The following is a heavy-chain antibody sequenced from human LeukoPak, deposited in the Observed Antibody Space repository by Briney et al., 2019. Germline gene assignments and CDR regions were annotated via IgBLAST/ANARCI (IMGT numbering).Heavy chain of an antibody. D-gene: IGHD6-19*01. CDR2: ISSNGGST. CDR3: ARGRVAVVWSCAFDI. J-gene: IGHJ3*02. V-gene: IGHV3-64*01. CDR1: GFTFSSYA. Sequence: PGGSLRLSCAASGFTFSSYAMHWVRQAPGKGLEYVSAISSNGGSTYYANSVKGRFTISRDNSKNTLYLQMGSLRAEDMAVYYCARGRVAVVWSCAFDIWGQGTMVTVSS.